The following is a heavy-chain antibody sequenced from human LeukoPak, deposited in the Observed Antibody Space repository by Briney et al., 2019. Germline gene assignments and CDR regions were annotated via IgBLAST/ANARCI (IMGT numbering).Heavy chain of an antibody. D-gene: IGHD5-24*01. CDR3: ASPRDGYNPFDY. J-gene: IGHJ4*02. V-gene: IGHV3-21*01. CDR2: ISSSGTYI. CDR1: GFTFSSYS. Sequence: GGSLRLSCAASGFTFSSYSMDWVRQAPGKGLEWVSSISSSGTYIYYADSVKGRFTISRDNAKNSLYLQMNSLRAEDTAVYYCASPRDGYNPFDYWGQGTLVTVSS.